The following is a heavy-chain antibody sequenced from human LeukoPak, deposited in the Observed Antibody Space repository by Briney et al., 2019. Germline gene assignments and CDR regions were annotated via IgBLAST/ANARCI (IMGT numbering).Heavy chain of an antibody. V-gene: IGHV4-34*01. CDR2: INHSGST. CDR1: RGSFSGYY. Sequence: SETLSLTCAVYRGSFSGYYWSWIRQPPGKGLEWIGEINHSGSTNYNPSLKSRVTISVDTSKNQFSLKLSSVTAADTAVYYCARRHSSSWQRAVDYWGQGTLVTVSS. CDR3: ARRHSSSWQRAVDY. D-gene: IGHD6-13*01. J-gene: IGHJ4*02.